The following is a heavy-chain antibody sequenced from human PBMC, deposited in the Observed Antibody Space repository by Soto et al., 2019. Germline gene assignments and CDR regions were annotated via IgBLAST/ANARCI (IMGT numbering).Heavy chain of an antibody. V-gene: IGHV1-2*02. CDR3: ARDPGYSSSWFPIDY. D-gene: IGHD6-13*01. CDR2: INPNSGGT. CDR1: GYTFTGYY. Sequence: GASVKVSCKASGYTFTGYYMHWVRQAPGQGLEWMGWINPNSGGTNYAQKFQGRVTMTRNTSISTAYMELSRLRSDDTAVYYCARDPGYSSSWFPIDYWGQGTLVTVS. J-gene: IGHJ4*02.